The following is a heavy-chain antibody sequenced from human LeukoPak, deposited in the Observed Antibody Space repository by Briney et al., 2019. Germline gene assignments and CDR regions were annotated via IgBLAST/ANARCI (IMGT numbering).Heavy chain of an antibody. CDR2: ISYDGSNK. Sequence: PGGSLRLSCAASGFTFSSYGMHWVRQAPGKGLEWVAVISYDGSNKYYADSAKGRFTISRDNSKNTLYLQMNSLRAEDTAVYYCAKDPTTYGGNVPGWFDPWGQGTLVTVSS. D-gene: IGHD4-23*01. V-gene: IGHV3-30*18. J-gene: IGHJ5*02. CDR1: GFTFSSYG. CDR3: AKDPTTYGGNVPGWFDP.